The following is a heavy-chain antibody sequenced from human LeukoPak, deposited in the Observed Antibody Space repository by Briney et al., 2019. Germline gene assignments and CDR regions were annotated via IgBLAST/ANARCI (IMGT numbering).Heavy chain of an antibody. V-gene: IGHV4-59*01. CDR2: IYYSRNT. D-gene: IGHD3-10*01. CDR3: ARTTMVRGTYYMDV. J-gene: IGHJ6*03. Sequence: SETLSLTCTVSGGSISSYYWSWIRQPPGKGLEWIGYIYYSRNTNYNPSLKSRVTMSVDTSKNQSSLKLSSVTAADTAVYYCARTTMVRGTYYMDVWGKGTTVTISS. CDR1: GGSISSYY.